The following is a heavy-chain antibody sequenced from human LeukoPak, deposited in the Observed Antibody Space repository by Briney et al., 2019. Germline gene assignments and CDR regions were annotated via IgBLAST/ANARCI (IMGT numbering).Heavy chain of an antibody. V-gene: IGHV3-11*01. Sequence: PGGSLRLSCVASGFSFSDCYMSWVRQTPERGLECISYIGGSGRDIKYADSVKGRFTISRDNAKNALYLQMNSLRAEDTAVYYCAKTARAYEYWGQGTQVTVSS. J-gene: IGHJ4*02. CDR1: GFSFSDCY. CDR3: AKTARAYEY. D-gene: IGHD2-21*01. CDR2: IGGSGRDI.